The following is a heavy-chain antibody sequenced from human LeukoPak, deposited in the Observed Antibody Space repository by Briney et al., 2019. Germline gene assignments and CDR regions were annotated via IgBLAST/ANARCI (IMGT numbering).Heavy chain of an antibody. CDR2: ITWNSGSA. D-gene: IGHD2-15*01. CDR3: AKDRSATFYYYALEV. V-gene: IGHV3-9*01. Sequence: PGGSLRLSCAASGITIDDYAMHWVRQAPGKGLEWVSGITWNSGSAAYAVSVQGRFTISRDNAKKSLYLQMNTVRAEDTALYYCAKDRSATFYYYALEVWGQGTTVTVSS. J-gene: IGHJ6*02. CDR1: GITIDDYA.